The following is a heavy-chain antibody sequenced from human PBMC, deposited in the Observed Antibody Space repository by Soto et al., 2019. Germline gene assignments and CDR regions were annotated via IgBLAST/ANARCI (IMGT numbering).Heavy chain of an antibody. V-gene: IGHV3-23*01. D-gene: IGHD3-9*01. CDR3: AINRDLRYFDWLPRFDY. Sequence: GGSLRLSCAASGFTFSSYAMSWVRQAPGKGLEWVSAISGSGGSTYYADSVKGRFTISRDNSKNTLYLQMNSLRAEDTAVYYCAINRDLRYFDWLPRFDYWGQGTLVTVSS. CDR1: GFTFSSYA. CDR2: ISGSGGST. J-gene: IGHJ4*02.